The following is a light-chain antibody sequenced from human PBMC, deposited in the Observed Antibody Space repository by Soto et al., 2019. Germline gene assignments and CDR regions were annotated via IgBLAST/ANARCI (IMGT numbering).Light chain of an antibody. CDR2: DAV. J-gene: IGKJ4*01. V-gene: IGKV3-11*01. Sequence: EIVLTQSPATLSLSPGERATLSCRASQSVNRYLAWYQQKPGQAPRLLISDAVSRAIGIPARFSGSGSGTDFSLTISSLEPEDFAVYYCQQRSSWPLTFGGGTKIEIK. CDR3: QQRSSWPLT. CDR1: QSVNRY.